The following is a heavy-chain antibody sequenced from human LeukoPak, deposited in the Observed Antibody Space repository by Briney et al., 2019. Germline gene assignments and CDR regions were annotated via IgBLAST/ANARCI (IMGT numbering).Heavy chain of an antibody. CDR1: GFTFSSYG. D-gene: IGHD6-19*01. J-gene: IGHJ4*02. CDR2: ISGSGGST. CDR3: AKDREAVAGEIDY. Sequence: GGSLRLSCAASGFTFSSYGMHWVRQAPGKGLEWVSAISGSGGSTYYADSVKGRFTISRDNSKNTLYLQMNSLRAEDTAVYYCAKDREAVAGEIDYWGQGTLVTVSS. V-gene: IGHV3-23*01.